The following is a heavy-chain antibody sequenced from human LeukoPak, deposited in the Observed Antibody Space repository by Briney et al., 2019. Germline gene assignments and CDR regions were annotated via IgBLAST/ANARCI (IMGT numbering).Heavy chain of an antibody. CDR3: ARDPSHYYYTDV. J-gene: IGHJ6*03. V-gene: IGHV1-18*01. CDR2: ISAYNGNT. Sequence: ASVKVSCKASGGTFSSYAISWVRQAPGQGLEWMGWISAYNGNTNYAQKLQGRVTMTTDTSTSTAYMELRSLRSDDTAIYYCARDPSHYYYTDVWGKGTTVIVSS. CDR1: GGTFSSYA.